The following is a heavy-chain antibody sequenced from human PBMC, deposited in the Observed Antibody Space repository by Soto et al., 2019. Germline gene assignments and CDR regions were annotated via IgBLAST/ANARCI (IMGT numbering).Heavy chain of an antibody. D-gene: IGHD6-13*01. CDR3: ARRRDSTTYYNWFDP. CDR2: IYYSGST. Sequence: SETLSLTCTVSGGSISSSSYYWGWIRQPPGKGLEWIGSIYYSGSTYYNPSLKSRVTISVDTSKNQSSLRLSSVTAADTAVYYCARRRDSTTYYNWFDPWGQGTLVTVSS. V-gene: IGHV4-39*01. J-gene: IGHJ5*02. CDR1: GGSISSSSYY.